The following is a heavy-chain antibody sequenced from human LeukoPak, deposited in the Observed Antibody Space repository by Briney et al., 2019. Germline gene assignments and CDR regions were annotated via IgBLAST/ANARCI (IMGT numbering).Heavy chain of an antibody. CDR3: ARDLGVDYYYDSSGPPRY. Sequence: GGSLRLSCAASGFTLSSYSMNWVRQAPGKGLEWVSSISSSSSYIYYADSVRGRFTISRDNAKNSLYLQMNSLRAEDTAVYYCARDLGVDYYYDSSGPPRYWGQGTLVTVSS. D-gene: IGHD3-22*01. J-gene: IGHJ4*02. CDR1: GFTLSSYS. V-gene: IGHV3-21*01. CDR2: ISSSSSYI.